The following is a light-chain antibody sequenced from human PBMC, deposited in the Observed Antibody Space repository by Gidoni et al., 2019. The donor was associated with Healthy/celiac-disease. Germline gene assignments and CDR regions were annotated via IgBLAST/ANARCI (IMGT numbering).Light chain of an antibody. J-gene: IGKJ2*01. CDR2: AAS. V-gene: IGKV1-9*01. CDR3: QQLNSYPYT. CDR1: QGISSY. Sequence: IQLTQSPSFLSASVGDRVTITCRASQGISSYLAWYQQKPGKAPKLLIYAASTLQSGVPSRFSGSGSGTEFTLTISSLQPEDFATCYCQQLNSYPYTFGQGTKLEIK.